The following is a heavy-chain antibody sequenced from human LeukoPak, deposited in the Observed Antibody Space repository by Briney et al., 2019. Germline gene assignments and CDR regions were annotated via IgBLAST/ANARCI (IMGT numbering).Heavy chain of an antibody. V-gene: IGHV1-46*01. CDR1: GYTFTSHT. CDR2: MNPSGDGT. Sequence: ASVKVSCKASGYTFTSHTMNWVRQAPGQGLEWMGVMNPSGDGTTFTQKFQGRVTVTRDMSTSTDFMELTSLRSEDTAVYFCTREWPSTGYFDYWGQGTLVTVSS. CDR3: TREWPSTGYFDY. J-gene: IGHJ4*02. D-gene: IGHD1-1*01.